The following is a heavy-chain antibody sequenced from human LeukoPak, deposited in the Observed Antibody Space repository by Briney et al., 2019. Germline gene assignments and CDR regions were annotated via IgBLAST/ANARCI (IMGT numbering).Heavy chain of an antibody. Sequence: SETLSLTCTVPGGSISSYYWSWIRQPPGKGLEWIGYIYYSGSTNYNPSLKSRVTISVDTSKNQFSLKLSSVTAADTAVYYCARHALRYYGSGSSTDAWGQGTTVTVSS. CDR1: GGSISSYY. CDR2: IYYSGST. CDR3: ARHALRYYGSGSSTDA. D-gene: IGHD3-10*01. J-gene: IGHJ6*02. V-gene: IGHV4-59*08.